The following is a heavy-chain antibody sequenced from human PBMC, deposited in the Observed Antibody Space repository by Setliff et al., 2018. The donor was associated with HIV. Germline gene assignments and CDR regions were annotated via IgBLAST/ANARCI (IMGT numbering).Heavy chain of an antibody. CDR2: ISYDGSNK. CDR3: ARDQGVYCSGGSCHFDY. V-gene: IGHV3-30*12. J-gene: IGHJ4*02. CDR1: GFTFSHYG. D-gene: IGHD2-15*01. Sequence: GGSLRLSCAASGFTFSHYGMHWVRQAPGKGLEWVAIISYDGSNKYYTDSVKGRFTISRDNAKKSLYLQMNSLRVEDTAVYYCARDQGVYCSGGSCHFDYWGQGTLVTVSS.